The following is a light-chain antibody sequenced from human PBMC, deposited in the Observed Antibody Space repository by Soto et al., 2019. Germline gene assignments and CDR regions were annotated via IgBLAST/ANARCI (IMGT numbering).Light chain of an antibody. CDR3: QQYGISPLT. CDR2: GAS. V-gene: IGKV3-20*01. J-gene: IGKJ4*01. Sequence: EIVVTQSPDARCVSTEERVTLSCRASQSFSSRLAWYQLISGQAPRLLIYGASSRATGIPDRFSGSGSGTDFTLTICRLEPEDFAVYYCQQYGISPLTVGGGTKVDIK. CDR1: QSFSSR.